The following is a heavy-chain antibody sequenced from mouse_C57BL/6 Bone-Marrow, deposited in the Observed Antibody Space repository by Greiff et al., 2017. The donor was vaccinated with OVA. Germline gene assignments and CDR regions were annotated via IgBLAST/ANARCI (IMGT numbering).Heavy chain of an antibody. V-gene: IGHV1-19*01. CDR2: INPYNGGT. D-gene: IGHD1-1*01. CDR1: GYTFTDYY. CDR3: ARRPYYGSSYWYVDV. Sequence: EVKVVESGPVLVKPGASVTMSCKASGYTFTDYYMNWVKQSHGKSLEWIGVINPYNGGTSYNQKLKGKGTLTVDKSSSTDYMELNSLTSDDSAVYYCARRPYYGSSYWYVDVWGTGTTVPVSS. J-gene: IGHJ1*03.